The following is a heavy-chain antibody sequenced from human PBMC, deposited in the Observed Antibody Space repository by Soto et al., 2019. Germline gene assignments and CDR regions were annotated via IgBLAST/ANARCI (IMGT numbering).Heavy chain of an antibody. V-gene: IGHV3-30-3*01. CDR3: ARARGFSYGSRFDF. CDR2: ISSDGSIT. J-gene: IGHJ4*02. CDR1: GFTFSTYA. Sequence: LRLSGAASGFTFSTYAIHWVRQAPGKGLEWVALISSDGSITYYAGFVKGRFTVSRDNSKNTLYLQMDSLKTEDTAVYYCARARGFSYGSRFDFWGQGALVTVSS. D-gene: IGHD5-18*01.